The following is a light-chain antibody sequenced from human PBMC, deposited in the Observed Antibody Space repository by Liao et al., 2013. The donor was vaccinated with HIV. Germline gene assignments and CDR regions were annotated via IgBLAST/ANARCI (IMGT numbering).Light chain of an antibody. CDR1: KLGDKH. V-gene: IGLV3-1*01. Sequence: YELTQPPSVSVSPGQTASITCSGYKLGDKHVSWYQQKPGQSPVLIIYQDNRRPSGIPERFSGSNSGNTATLTISGTQAMDEADFYCQAWDSSTVVFGGGTNLTVL. J-gene: IGLJ2*01. CDR2: QDN. CDR3: QAWDSSTVV.